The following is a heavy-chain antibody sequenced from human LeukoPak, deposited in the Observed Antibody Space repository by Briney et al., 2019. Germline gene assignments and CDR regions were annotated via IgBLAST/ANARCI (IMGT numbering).Heavy chain of an antibody. J-gene: IGHJ4*02. CDR3: VKDDGWVQYAN. D-gene: IGHD5-24*01. Sequence: GGSLRLSCAASGFTFDDYAMHWVRQAPGKGLEWVSGISWNSGSIGYADSVKGRFTISRDNSKNTVYLQMNSLSAEDAAVYYCVKDDGWVQYANWGQGTLVTVSS. CDR1: GFTFDDYA. CDR2: ISWNSGSI. V-gene: IGHV3-9*01.